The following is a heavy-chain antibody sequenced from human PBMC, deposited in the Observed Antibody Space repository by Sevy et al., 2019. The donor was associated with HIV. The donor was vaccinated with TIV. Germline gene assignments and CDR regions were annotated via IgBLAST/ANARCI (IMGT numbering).Heavy chain of an antibody. CDR3: ARDPLHSGYYYGGNWFDP. V-gene: IGHV3-15*01. Sequence: GGSLRLSCAASGFTFSNAWMSWVRQAPGKGLEWVGRIKSKTDGGTTDYAAPVKGRFTISRDNSKNTLYLQMNSLRAKDTAVYYCARDPLHSGYYYGGNWFDPWGQGTLVTVSS. CDR1: GFTFSNAW. J-gene: IGHJ5*02. D-gene: IGHD3-22*01. CDR2: IKSKTDGGTT.